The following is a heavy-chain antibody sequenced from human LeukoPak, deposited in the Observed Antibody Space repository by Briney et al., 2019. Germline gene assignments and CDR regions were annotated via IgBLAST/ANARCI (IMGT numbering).Heavy chain of an antibody. D-gene: IGHD1-7*01. Sequence: PGGSLRLSCAASGFTFSSYSMNWVRQAPGKGLEWVSSISSSSSYIYYADSVKGRFTISRDNAKNSLDLQMNSLRAEDTAVYYCARETSGITGTTSYWGQGTLVTVSS. CDR3: ARETSGITGTTSY. V-gene: IGHV3-21*01. J-gene: IGHJ4*02. CDR1: GFTFSSYS. CDR2: ISSSSSYI.